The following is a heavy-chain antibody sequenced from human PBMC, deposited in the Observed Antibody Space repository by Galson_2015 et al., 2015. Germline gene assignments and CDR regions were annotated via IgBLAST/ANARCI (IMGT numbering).Heavy chain of an antibody. Sequence: SVKVSCKASGYTFTSYGISWVRQAPGQGLEWMGWISAYNGNTNYAQKLQGRVTMTTDTSTSTAYMELRSLRSDDTAVYYCARARADTAITDYFDYWGQGTLVTVSS. CDR1: GYTFTSYG. V-gene: IGHV1-18*01. J-gene: IGHJ4*02. D-gene: IGHD5-18*01. CDR2: ISAYNGNT. CDR3: ARARADTAITDYFDY.